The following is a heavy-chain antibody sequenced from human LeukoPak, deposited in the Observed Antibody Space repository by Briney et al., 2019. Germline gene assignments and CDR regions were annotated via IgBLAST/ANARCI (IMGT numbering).Heavy chain of an antibody. V-gene: IGHV4-39*07. CDR1: GGSISSSSYY. D-gene: IGHD3-3*01. CDR2: IYYSGST. CDR3: ARDTIFGVVIISFFDY. J-gene: IGHJ4*02. Sequence: SETLSLTCTVSGGSISSSSYYWGWIRQPPGKGLEWIGSIYYSGSTYYNPSLKSRVTISVDTSKNQFSLKLSSVTAADTAVYCCARDTIFGVVIISFFDYWGQGTLVTVSS.